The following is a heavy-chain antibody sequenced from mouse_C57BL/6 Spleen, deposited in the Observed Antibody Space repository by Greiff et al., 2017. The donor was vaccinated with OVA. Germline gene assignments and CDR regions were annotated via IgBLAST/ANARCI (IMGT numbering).Heavy chain of an antibody. V-gene: IGHV1-63*01. CDR1: GYTFTNYW. Sequence: QVQLQQSGAELVRPGTSVKMSCKASGYTFTNYWIGWAKQRPGHGLEWIGDIYPGGGYTNYNEKFKGKATLTADKSSSTAYMQFSSLTSEDSAIYYGARSYYYGSSYHFDYWGQGTTLTVSS. D-gene: IGHD1-1*01. CDR2: IYPGGGYT. J-gene: IGHJ2*01. CDR3: ARSYYYGSSYHFDY.